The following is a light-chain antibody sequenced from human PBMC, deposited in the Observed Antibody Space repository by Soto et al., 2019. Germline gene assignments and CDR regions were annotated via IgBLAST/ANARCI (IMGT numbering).Light chain of an antibody. Sequence: LTPYQVSLPLCPAAGASLPCLASPSVTSYLAWYQQKPGQAPRLLIYDASNRATGIPARFSGSGSGTDFTLTISSLVPADFAVYYCQQRSNWPRITFGQGTRLDIK. J-gene: IGKJ5*01. V-gene: IGKV3-11*01. CDR1: PSVTSY. CDR3: QQRSNWPRIT. CDR2: DAS.